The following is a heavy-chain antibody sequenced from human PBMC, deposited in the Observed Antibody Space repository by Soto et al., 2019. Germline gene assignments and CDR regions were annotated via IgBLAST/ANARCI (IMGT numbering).Heavy chain of an antibody. J-gene: IGHJ5*02. CDR2: ISAYNGNT. CDR3: ARNSGDWLGFNWFDP. V-gene: IGHV1-18*01. Sequence: ASVKVSCKASGYTFTSYGISWVRQAPGQGLEWMGWISAYNGNTNYAQKLQGRVTMTTDTSTSTAYMELRSLRSDDTAVYYCARNSGDWLGFNWFDPWGQGTLVTVSS. D-gene: IGHD3-9*01. CDR1: GYTFTSYG.